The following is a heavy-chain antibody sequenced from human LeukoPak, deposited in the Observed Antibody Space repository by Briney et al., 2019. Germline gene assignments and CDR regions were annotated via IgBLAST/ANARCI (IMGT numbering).Heavy chain of an antibody. V-gene: IGHV3-48*03. Sequence: HPGGSLRLSCAASGFTFSTYEMNWVRQAPGKGLEWISFISSSGSIKYYADSLKGRFTISRDNAKNSLYLQMNSLRAEGTAVYYCASPWRSSGWYAFDIWGQGTMVTVSS. D-gene: IGHD6-19*01. J-gene: IGHJ3*02. CDR2: ISSSGSIK. CDR1: GFTFSTYE. CDR3: ASPWRSSGWYAFDI.